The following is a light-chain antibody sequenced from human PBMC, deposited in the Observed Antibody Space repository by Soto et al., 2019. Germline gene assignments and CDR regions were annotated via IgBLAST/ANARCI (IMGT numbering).Light chain of an antibody. CDR3: QHYNDWPPST. CDR1: QSVSSS. J-gene: IGKJ1*01. CDR2: SAS. Sequence: EIVMTQSPATLSMSAGERASLSCRASQSVSSSLAWYQQNPGQAPRLLMYSASTRATGIPARFSGSGSGTEFTITISSLQSEDFAVYYCQHYNDWPPSTVGQGTKVDI. V-gene: IGKV3-15*01.